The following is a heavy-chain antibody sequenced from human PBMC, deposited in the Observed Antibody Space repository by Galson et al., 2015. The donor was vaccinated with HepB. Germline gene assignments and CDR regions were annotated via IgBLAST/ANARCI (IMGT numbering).Heavy chain of an antibody. Sequence: SVKVSCKASGFTFTSSAVQWVRQARGQRLEWIGWIVVGSGNTNYAQKFQERVTITRDMSTSTAYMELSSLRSEDTAVYYCAAGTAGARDYYYYGMDVWGQGTTVTVSS. J-gene: IGHJ6*02. V-gene: IGHV1-58*01. CDR2: IVVGSGNT. CDR3: AAGTAGARDYYYYGMDV. CDR1: GFTFTSSA. D-gene: IGHD1-26*01.